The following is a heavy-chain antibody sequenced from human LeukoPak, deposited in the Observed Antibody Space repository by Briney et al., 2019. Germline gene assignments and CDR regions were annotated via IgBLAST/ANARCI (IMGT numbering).Heavy chain of an antibody. D-gene: IGHD2-2*01. CDR1: GFTFSSYA. Sequence: GRSLSLSCAASGFTFSSYAMSWVRQAPGKGLEGVSAISGSGGSTYYADSVKGRFTISRDNSKNTLYLQMNSLRAEDTAVYYCAKDQGDIVVVPAAIDYWGQGTLVTVSS. CDR3: AKDQGDIVVVPAAIDY. V-gene: IGHV3-23*01. J-gene: IGHJ4*02. CDR2: ISGSGGST.